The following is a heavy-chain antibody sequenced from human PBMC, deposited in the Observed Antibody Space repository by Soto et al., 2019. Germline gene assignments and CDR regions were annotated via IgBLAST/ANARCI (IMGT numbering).Heavy chain of an antibody. D-gene: IGHD3-10*01. V-gene: IGHV4-30-4*01. CDR2: IHSRGGP. Sequence: SETLSLTCTVSGGSISSGDYYWSWIRQPPGKGLEWIGYIHSRGGPHYSPSLRSRLTISVDTSKTQFALKLRSVTAADTAVYYCARDTAMVRGGPTWFDPWGQGTLVTVSS. CDR1: GGSISSGDYY. J-gene: IGHJ5*02. CDR3: ARDTAMVRGGPTWFDP.